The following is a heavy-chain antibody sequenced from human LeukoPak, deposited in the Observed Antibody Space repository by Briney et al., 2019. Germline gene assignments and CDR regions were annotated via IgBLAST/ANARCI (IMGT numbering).Heavy chain of an antibody. Sequence: SQTLSLTCAISGDSVSSNSAAWNWIRQSPSRGLEWLGRTYYRSKWYNDDAVSVKGRITINPDTSKNQFSLQLNSVTPEDTAVYYCTGSRPGYNSGALDYWGQGTLVTVSS. CDR3: TGSRPGYNSGALDY. V-gene: IGHV6-1*01. CDR1: GDSVSSNSAA. CDR2: TYYRSKWYN. J-gene: IGHJ4*02. D-gene: IGHD5-24*01.